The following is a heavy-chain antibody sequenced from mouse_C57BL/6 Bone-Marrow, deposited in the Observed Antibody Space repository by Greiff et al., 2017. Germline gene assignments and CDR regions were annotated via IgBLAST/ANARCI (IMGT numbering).Heavy chain of an antibody. CDR2: IDPEAGET. V-gene: IGHV14-2*01. CDR3: APYYYSSRSREDYFDY. J-gene: IGHJ2*01. Sequence: DVQLQESGAELVKPGASVKLSCTASGFNIKDYYMHWVKQRTEQGLEWIGRIDPEAGETKYAPKFQGKATITAYPSSNTAYLQLSSRTSENTAVYYCAPYYYSSRSREDYFDYWGQGTTLTVSS. CDR1: GFNIKDYY. D-gene: IGHD1-1*01.